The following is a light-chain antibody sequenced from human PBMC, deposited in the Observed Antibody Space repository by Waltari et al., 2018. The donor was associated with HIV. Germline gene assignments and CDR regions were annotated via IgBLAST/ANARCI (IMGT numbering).Light chain of an antibody. Sequence: QSALTQPASVSGSPGQSITISCTGSGSDIGGYNYLSWYQHYPGKPPKLKIYDVSRRPSVVSNRFSGCKSGNTASLTSSGLRAEDEADYYCSSYTSITLIFGGGTKLTVL. CDR3: SSYTSITLI. CDR2: DVS. J-gene: IGLJ2*01. V-gene: IGLV2-14*03. CDR1: GSDIGGYNY.